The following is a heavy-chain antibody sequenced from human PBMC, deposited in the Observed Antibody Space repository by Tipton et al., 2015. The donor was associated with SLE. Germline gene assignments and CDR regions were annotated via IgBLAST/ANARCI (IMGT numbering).Heavy chain of an antibody. D-gene: IGHD1-1*01. J-gene: IGHJ6*02. Sequence: TLSLTCTVSGGSISGDKYSWSWIRQPAGKGLEWIGRIFTSGNTNYNPSLKSRVTISVDTSKNQFSLRLNSVTAADTAVYYCARDLTGTIGSAIYGMDVWGQGTTVTVSS. CDR3: ARDLTGTIGSAIYGMDV. CDR1: GGSISGDK. CDR2: IFTSGNT. V-gene: IGHV4-61*02.